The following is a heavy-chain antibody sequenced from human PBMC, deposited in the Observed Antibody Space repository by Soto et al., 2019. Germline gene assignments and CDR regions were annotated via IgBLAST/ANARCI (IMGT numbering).Heavy chain of an antibody. CDR1: GFTFSSYS. CDR2: ISSSSSTI. Sequence: PGGSLRLSCAASGFTFSSYSMNWVRQAPGKGQEWASYISSSSSTIYYADSVQGRFTISRDNAKNSLYLQMNSLRDEDTAVYYCARNIVGDLVIYGMDVWGQGTTVTVS. V-gene: IGHV3-48*02. D-gene: IGHD2-15*01. CDR3: ARNIVGDLVIYGMDV. J-gene: IGHJ6*02.